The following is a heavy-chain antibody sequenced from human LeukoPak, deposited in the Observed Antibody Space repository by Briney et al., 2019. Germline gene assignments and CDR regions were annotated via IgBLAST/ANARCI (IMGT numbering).Heavy chain of an antibody. D-gene: IGHD1-26*01. CDR3: ARASNPLIVGATKPSDY. Sequence: PGGSLRLSCAASGFTLSSYWMSWVRQAPGKGLEWVANIKQDGSNKYYADSVKGRFTISRDNSKNTLYLQMNSLRAEDTAVYYCARASNPLIVGATKPSDYWGQGTLVTVSS. J-gene: IGHJ4*02. V-gene: IGHV3-7*04. CDR2: IKQDGSNK. CDR1: GFTLSSYW.